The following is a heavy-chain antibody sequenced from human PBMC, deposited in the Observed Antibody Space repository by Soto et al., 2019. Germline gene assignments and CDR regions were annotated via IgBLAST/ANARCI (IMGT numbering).Heavy chain of an antibody. J-gene: IGHJ6*02. Sequence: HVQLHQSGPRLVKPSQTLSLECSVIGGSVNTGDNYWRWVRQSPGRGLEWIGYIYHTGNTFYNPALENRVTMSVDASKNQFSLTLTSVTAXXXXXXXCAREPLDGMDVWGQGTNVTVSS. CDR1: GGSVNTGDNY. V-gene: IGHV4-30-4*01. CDR2: IYHTGNT. CDR3: AREPLDGMDV.